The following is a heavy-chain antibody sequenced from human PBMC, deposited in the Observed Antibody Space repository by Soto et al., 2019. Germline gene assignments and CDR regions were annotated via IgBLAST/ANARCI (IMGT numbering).Heavy chain of an antibody. CDR2: MNPDGSRR. D-gene: IGHD3-10*01. CDR1: GFTFSSNW. V-gene: IGHV3-74*01. CDR3: ARGGNAGSGQYYLDDH. J-gene: IGHJ4*02. Sequence: DVQLVESGGDLVQPGGSLRLSCEASGFTFSSNWMHWVRQATGKGLVWVSRMNPDGSRRGYADSVKGRFTIARDNDKNTLPRQMNSLRSEANDVYYCARGGNAGSGQYYLDDHWGQGTLVSDSS.